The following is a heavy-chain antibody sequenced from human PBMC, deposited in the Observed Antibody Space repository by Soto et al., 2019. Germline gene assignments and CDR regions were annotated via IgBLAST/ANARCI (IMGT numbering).Heavy chain of an antibody. CDR2: IYYSGST. Sequence: QVQLQESGPGLVKPSQTLSLTCTVSGGSISSGGYYWSWIRQHPGKGLEWIGYIYYSGSTYYNPSLKSRVTISVDTSKNQFSLKLSSVTAADTAVYYCARISASEWFGQQQLYYGMDVWGQGTTVTVSS. V-gene: IGHV4-31*03. CDR1: GGSISSGGYY. CDR3: ARISASEWFGQQQLYYGMDV. J-gene: IGHJ6*02. D-gene: IGHD3-10*01.